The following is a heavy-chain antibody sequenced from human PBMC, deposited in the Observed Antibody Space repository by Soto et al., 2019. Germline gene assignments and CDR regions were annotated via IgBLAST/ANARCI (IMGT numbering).Heavy chain of an antibody. Sequence: SETLSLTCAVYGGSFSGYYWSWIRQPPGKGLEWIGEINHSGSTNYNPSLKSRVTISVDTSKNQFSLKLSSVTAADTAVYYCARLPRIAAAGKGYFDYWGQGTLVTVS. V-gene: IGHV4-34*01. CDR1: GGSFSGYY. CDR2: INHSGST. CDR3: ARLPRIAAAGKGYFDY. J-gene: IGHJ4*02. D-gene: IGHD6-13*01.